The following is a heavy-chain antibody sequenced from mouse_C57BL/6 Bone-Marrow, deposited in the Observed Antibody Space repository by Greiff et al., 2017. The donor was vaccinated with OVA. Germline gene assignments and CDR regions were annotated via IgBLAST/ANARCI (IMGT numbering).Heavy chain of an antibody. CDR3: ARGWEGFAY. J-gene: IGHJ3*01. CDR1: GYTFTDYY. Sequence: EVQLQQSGPVLVKPGASVKMSCKASGYTFTDYYMNWVKQSHGKSLEWIGVINPYNGGTSYNQKFKGKATLTVDKSSSTAYMELNSLTSEDSAVYYCARGWEGFAYWGQGTLVTVSA. V-gene: IGHV1-19*01. CDR2: INPYNGGT. D-gene: IGHD3-3*01.